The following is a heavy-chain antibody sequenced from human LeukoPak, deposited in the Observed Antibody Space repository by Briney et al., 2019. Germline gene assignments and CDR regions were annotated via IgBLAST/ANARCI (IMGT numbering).Heavy chain of an antibody. CDR2: IYWNDDK. Sequence: KASGPTLVKPTQTLTLTCTFSGFSLSSSGVGVGWIRQPPGKALEWLALIYWNDDKRYSPSLKSRLTITKDTSKNQVVLTVTNLDPVDTATYYCSYAHTSSGFYHSWGQGTLVTVSS. J-gene: IGHJ4*02. CDR3: SYAHTSSGFYHS. V-gene: IGHV2-5*01. CDR1: GFSLSSSGVG. D-gene: IGHD6-19*01.